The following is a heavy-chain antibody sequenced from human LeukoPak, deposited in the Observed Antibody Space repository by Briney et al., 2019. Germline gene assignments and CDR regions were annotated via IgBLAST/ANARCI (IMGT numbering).Heavy chain of an antibody. Sequence: GGSLRLSCAASGFTFSSYSMTWVRQAPGKGLEWVANIKQDGSEKYYVDSVKGRFTISRDNAKNSLYLQMNSLRAEDTAVYYCARVRGSSWYDAFDIWGQGTMVTVSS. D-gene: IGHD6-13*01. J-gene: IGHJ3*02. CDR2: IKQDGSEK. V-gene: IGHV3-7*01. CDR1: GFTFSSYS. CDR3: ARVRGSSWYDAFDI.